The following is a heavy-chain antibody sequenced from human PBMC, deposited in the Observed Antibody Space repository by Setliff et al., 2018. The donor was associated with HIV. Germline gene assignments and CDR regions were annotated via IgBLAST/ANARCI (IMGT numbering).Heavy chain of an antibody. D-gene: IGHD3-16*01. CDR1: GYTFTSYY. Sequence: ASVKVSCKASGYTFTSYYMHWVRQAPGQGLEWMGIINPSGGSTNYAQKFHDRVTMTRDTSITTLYMELSSLTSEDTAVYYCARRTLITGYDYWGQGTLVTVSS. CDR2: INPSGGST. CDR3: ARRTLITGYDY. V-gene: IGHV1-46*01. J-gene: IGHJ4*02.